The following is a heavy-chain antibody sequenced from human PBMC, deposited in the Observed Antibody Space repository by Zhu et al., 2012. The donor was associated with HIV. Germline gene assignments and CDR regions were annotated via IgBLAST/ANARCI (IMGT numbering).Heavy chain of an antibody. V-gene: IGHV4-34*01. CDR1: GEPFIGYY. Sequence: QVQLQQWGTGLLKPSETLSLTCAVYGEPFIGYYWSWTRQAPGKGLEWIGEIHHSGSANYNPSLKSRVTISVDTSKKQFSPKLTSVTTSDTAVYYCARLASGPTSGWGQGTLVTVSS. CDR2: IHHSGSA. CDR3: ARLASGPTSG. D-gene: IGHD5-12*01. J-gene: IGHJ4*02.